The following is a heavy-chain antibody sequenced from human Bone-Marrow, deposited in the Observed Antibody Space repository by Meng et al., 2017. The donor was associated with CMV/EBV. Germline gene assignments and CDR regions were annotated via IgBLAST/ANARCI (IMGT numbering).Heavy chain of an antibody. Sequence: ASVKVSCKASGYTFTDYYMLWVRQDPGQGLEWMRWISPNSGGTSYAQKFEGRVTMTRDTSISTTYMELSRLRSDDTAVYYCARVFRGYYGMDVWGQGTTVTVSS. CDR3: ARVFRGYYGMDV. CDR2: ISPNSGGT. V-gene: IGHV1-2*02. J-gene: IGHJ6*02. CDR1: GYTFTDYY. D-gene: IGHD1-14*01.